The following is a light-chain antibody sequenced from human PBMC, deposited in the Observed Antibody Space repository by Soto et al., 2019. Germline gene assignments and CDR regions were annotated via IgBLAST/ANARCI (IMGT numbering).Light chain of an antibody. Sequence: DIVMTQSPATLSVSPGERATLSCRASQSVSSNLAWYQQKPGQAPRLLIYGAYTRATGIPARFSGSGSGTEFTLTISSLQSEDFAVYYCQQYNNWLTFGGGTKVEIK. CDR2: GAY. V-gene: IGKV3-15*01. CDR3: QQYNNWLT. J-gene: IGKJ4*01. CDR1: QSVSSN.